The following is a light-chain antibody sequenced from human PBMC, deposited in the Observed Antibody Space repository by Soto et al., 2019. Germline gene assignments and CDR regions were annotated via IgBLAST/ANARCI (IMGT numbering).Light chain of an antibody. CDR1: QSVSNN. Sequence: IVLTQSLAALSVSKGESATLFCRASQSVSNNLAWYQHKPGQAPRLLIYVASTRATGVPDRFSGSGSGTEFSLTISSLQPEDVATYYCQKYDSAPWTFGQGTNV. CDR3: QKYDSAPWT. CDR2: VAS. V-gene: IGKV3-15*01. J-gene: IGKJ1*01.